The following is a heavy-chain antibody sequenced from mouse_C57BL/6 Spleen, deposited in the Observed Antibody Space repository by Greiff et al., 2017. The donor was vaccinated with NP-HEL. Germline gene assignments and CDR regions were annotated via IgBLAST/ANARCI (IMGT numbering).Heavy chain of an antibody. CDR3: ARSNYVRYAMDY. CDR2: IHPNSGST. V-gene: IGHV1-64*01. D-gene: IGHD2-5*01. J-gene: IGHJ4*01. CDR1: GYTFTSYW. Sequence: QVQLQQPGAELVKPGASVKLSCKASGYTFTSYWMHWVKQRPGQGLEWIGMIHPNSGSTNYNEKFKSKATLTVDKSSSTAYMQLSSLTSEDSAVYYCARSNYVRYAMDYWGQGTSVTVSS.